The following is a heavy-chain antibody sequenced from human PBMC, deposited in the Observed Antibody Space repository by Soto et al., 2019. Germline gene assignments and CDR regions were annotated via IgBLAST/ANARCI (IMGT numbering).Heavy chain of an antibody. CDR3: ASVRAVGRIAAADPPSDYYGMDV. D-gene: IGHD6-13*01. V-gene: IGHV4-4*02. J-gene: IGHJ6*02. Sequence: SETLSLTCAVSGGSISSSNWWSWVRQPPGKGLEWIGEIYHSGSTNYSPSLKSRVTISVDKSKNQFSLKLSSVTAADTAVYYCASVRAVGRIAAADPPSDYYGMDVWGQGTTVTVSS. CDR2: IYHSGST. CDR1: GGSISSSNW.